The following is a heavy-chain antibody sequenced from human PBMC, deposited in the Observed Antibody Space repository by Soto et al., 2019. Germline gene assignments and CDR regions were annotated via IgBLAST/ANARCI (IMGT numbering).Heavy chain of an antibody. D-gene: IGHD5-18*01. CDR2: INHSGST. CDR3: ARGGTWIQLWLLNY. Sequence: SETLSLTCAVYGGSFIGYYWSWIRQLPGKGLEWIGEINHSGSTNYNPSLKSRVTISVDTSKNQFSLKLSSVTAADTAVYYCARGGTWIQLWLLNYWGQGTLVTVSS. J-gene: IGHJ4*02. CDR1: GGSFIGYY. V-gene: IGHV4-34*01.